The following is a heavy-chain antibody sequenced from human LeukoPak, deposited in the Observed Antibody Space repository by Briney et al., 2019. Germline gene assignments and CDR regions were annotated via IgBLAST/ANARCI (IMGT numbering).Heavy chain of an antibody. CDR1: GFTISSQW. J-gene: IGHJ6*04. Sequence: GGSLRLSCAASGFTISSQWMNWVRQAPGKGLEWVANIKKDGSAIYYVDSVKGRFSISRDNAKNSVYLQMNSLRVEDTAVYYCSGSVVWGKGTTVTISP. CDR2: IKKDGSAI. V-gene: IGHV3-7*01. CDR3: SGSVV.